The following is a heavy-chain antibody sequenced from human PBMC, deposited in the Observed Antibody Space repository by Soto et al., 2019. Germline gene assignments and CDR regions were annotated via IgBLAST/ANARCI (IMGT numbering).Heavy chain of an antibody. CDR3: AQSKSRGYFDY. Sequence: SETLSLTCAVSGGSISSSNWWGWVRQPPGKGLEWIGEIYHSGSTNYNPSLKSRVTISVDKSKNQFSLKLSSVTAADTAVYYCAQSKSRGYFDYWGQGTLVTVSS. D-gene: IGHD3-16*01. CDR1: GGSISSSNW. CDR2: IYHSGST. V-gene: IGHV4-4*02. J-gene: IGHJ4*02.